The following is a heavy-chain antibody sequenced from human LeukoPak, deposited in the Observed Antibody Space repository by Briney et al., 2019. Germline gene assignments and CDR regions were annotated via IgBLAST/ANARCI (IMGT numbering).Heavy chain of an antibody. CDR3: VCRIGGAPQ. Sequence: GGSLRLSCAASAFTVSNNYMSWVRQAPGKGLEWVSVIYSGGSTYYADSAKGRFTISRDNSKNTLYLQMNSLRADDTAVYYCVCRIGGAPQWGQGTLVTVSS. CDR1: AFTVSNNY. D-gene: IGHD1-26*01. V-gene: IGHV3-53*01. J-gene: IGHJ4*02. CDR2: IYSGGST.